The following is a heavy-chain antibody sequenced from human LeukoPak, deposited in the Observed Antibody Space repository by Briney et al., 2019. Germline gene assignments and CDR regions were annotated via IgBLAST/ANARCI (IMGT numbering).Heavy chain of an antibody. V-gene: IGHV4-4*07. CDR3: ARRTDY. CDR1: GGSMNNYY. D-gene: IGHD1-14*01. J-gene: IGHJ4*02. Sequence: SETQSLTCTVSGGSMNNYYWNWIRQPAGKGLEWIGHIYSSGSTSYNPSLKSRVTMSIDTSKNQFFLKLSSVTAADTAVYYCARRTDYWGQGTLVTVSS. CDR2: IYSSGST.